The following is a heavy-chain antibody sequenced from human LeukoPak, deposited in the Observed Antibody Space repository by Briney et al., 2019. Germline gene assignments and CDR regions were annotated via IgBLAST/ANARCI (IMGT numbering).Heavy chain of an antibody. CDR1: GDTFTGYS. J-gene: IGHJ4*02. CDR2: INPNSGGT. V-gene: IGHV1-2*06. D-gene: IGHD3-3*01. CDR3: ARALYDFLFDY. Sequence: ASVKVSCKASGDTFTGYSMNWVRQAPGQGLEWMGRINPNSGGTNYAQKFQGRVTMTRDTSTSTAYMELSRLRSDDTAVYYCARALYDFLFDYWGQGTLVTVSS.